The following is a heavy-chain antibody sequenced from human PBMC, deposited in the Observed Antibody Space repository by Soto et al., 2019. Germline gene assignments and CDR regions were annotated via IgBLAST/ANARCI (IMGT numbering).Heavy chain of an antibody. CDR2: IYYSGST. CDR1: GGSISSSSYY. D-gene: IGHD3-10*02. V-gene: IGHV4-39*01. CDR3: ARLCPCV. Sequence: QLQLQESGPGLVKPSETLSLTCTVSGGSISSSSYYWGWIRQPPGKGLEWIGRIYYSGSTYYNPAINTRGTITVDTSKNLFSLKLSSVTAADTAGYYCARLCPCVWGQGTLVTASS. J-gene: IGHJ4*02.